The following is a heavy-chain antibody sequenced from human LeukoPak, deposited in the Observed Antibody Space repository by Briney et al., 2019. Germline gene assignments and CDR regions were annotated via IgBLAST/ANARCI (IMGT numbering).Heavy chain of an antibody. Sequence: GASVKVSCKASGYTFTGYYMHWVRQAPGQGLEWMGWINPNSGGTNYAQKFQGWVTMTRDTSISTAYMELSRLRSDDTAVYYCARDLRYCSSTSCCAGNWFDPWGQGTLVTVSS. CDR1: GYTFTGYY. J-gene: IGHJ5*02. V-gene: IGHV1-2*04. CDR2: INPNSGGT. D-gene: IGHD2-2*01. CDR3: ARDLRYCSSTSCCAGNWFDP.